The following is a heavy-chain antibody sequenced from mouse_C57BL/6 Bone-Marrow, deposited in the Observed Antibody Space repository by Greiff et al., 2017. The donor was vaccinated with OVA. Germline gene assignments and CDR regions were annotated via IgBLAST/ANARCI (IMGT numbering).Heavy chain of an antibody. Sequence: EVQLVESGAELVRPGASVKLSCTASGFNINDDYMHWVKQRPEQGLEWIGWIDPENGDTEYASKFQGKATITADTSSNTAYLQLSSLTSEDTAVYYCTTPQLTGNAYWGQGTLVTVSA. CDR1: GFNINDDY. CDR3: TTPQLTGNAY. J-gene: IGHJ3*01. D-gene: IGHD4-1*01. CDR2: IDPENGDT. V-gene: IGHV14-4*01.